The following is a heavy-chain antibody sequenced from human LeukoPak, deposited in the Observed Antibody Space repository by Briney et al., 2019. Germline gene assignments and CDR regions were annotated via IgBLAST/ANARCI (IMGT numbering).Heavy chain of an antibody. J-gene: IGHJ4*02. CDR3: VKAPTLTGTAYYFDY. CDR1: GFTFVDYA. CDR2: INWDGGST. V-gene: IGHV3-43D*03. Sequence: GGSLRLSCAASGFTFVDYAMHWVRQAPGKGLEWVSLINWDGGSTYYADSVKGRFTISRDNSKNSLYLEMNSLRAGDTALYYCVKAPTLTGTAYYFDYWGQGTLVTVSS. D-gene: IGHD1-1*01.